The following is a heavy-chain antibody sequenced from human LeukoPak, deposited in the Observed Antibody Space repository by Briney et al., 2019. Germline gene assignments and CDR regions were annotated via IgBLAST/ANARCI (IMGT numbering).Heavy chain of an antibody. J-gene: IGHJ4*02. CDR3: AKCFSAGTGSCLGGDFDY. Sequence: GGSLRLSCAASGFTFSSYWMSWVRQAPGKGLEWVANIKQDGSEKYYVDSVKGRFTISRDNSRNTLYLQMNSVRVEDTAVYSCAKCFSAGTGSCLGGDFDYWGKGALVTVSS. CDR1: GFTFSSYW. V-gene: IGHV3-7*03. CDR2: IKQDGSEK. D-gene: IGHD2-15*01.